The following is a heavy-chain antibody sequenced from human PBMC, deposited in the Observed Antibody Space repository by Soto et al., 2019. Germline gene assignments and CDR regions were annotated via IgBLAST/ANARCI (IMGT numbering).Heavy chain of an antibody. CDR1: GFTFSSYW. J-gene: IGHJ6*02. Sequence: PGGSLRLSCAASGFTFSSYWMHWVRQAPGKGLVWVSRINSDGSSTSYADSVKGRFTISRDNAKNTLYLQMNSLRAEDTAVYYCAKDPSHTAPYGMDVWGQGTLVTVSS. CDR2: INSDGSST. D-gene: IGHD5-18*01. CDR3: AKDPSHTAPYGMDV. V-gene: IGHV3-74*01.